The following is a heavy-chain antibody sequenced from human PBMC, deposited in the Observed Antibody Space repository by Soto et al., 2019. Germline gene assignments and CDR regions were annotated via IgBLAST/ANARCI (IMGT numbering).Heavy chain of an antibody. CDR1: GFTFSSYS. J-gene: IGHJ4*02. V-gene: IGHV3-21*01. CDR2: ISSSSSYI. D-gene: IGHD3-3*01. Sequence: EVQLVESGGGLVKPGGSLRLSCAASGFTFSSYSMNWVRQAPGKGLEWVSYISSSSSYIYYADSVKGRFTISRDNAKNSLYLQMNSLRAEDTAVYYCASVVFWSGYLDYWGQGTLVTVSS. CDR3: ASVVFWSGYLDY.